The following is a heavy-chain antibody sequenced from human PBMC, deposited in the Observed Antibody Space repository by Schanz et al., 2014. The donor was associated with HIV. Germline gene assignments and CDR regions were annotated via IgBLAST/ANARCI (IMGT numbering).Heavy chain of an antibody. CDR1: GFTFSSYG. V-gene: IGHV3-30*18. CDR3: AKDQGDVTGTPFDY. CDR2: ISYHGTNK. J-gene: IGHJ4*02. D-gene: IGHD1-20*01. Sequence: QVQLVESGGGVVQPGRSLRLSCAASGFTFSSYGMHWVRQAPGKGLEWGAFISYHGTNKYYADSVQGRFTISRDNSKNTLYLQMNSLRAEDTAVYYCAKDQGDVTGTPFDYWGQGTLVTVSS.